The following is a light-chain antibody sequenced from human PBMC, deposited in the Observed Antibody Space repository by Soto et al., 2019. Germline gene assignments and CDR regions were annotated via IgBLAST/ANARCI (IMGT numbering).Light chain of an antibody. CDR1: QSVFWSSDNKNY. V-gene: IGKV4-1*01. CDR3: QQFYSAPHT. Sequence: DIVMTQSPDSLSVSLGERATINCKSSQSVFWSSDNKNYLVWYQQKPGQPPKLLISWASTRESGVPDRFTGSGSGTDFTLTISSLQAEDVAVYYCQQFYSAPHTFGPGTKVDIK. CDR2: WAS. J-gene: IGKJ3*01.